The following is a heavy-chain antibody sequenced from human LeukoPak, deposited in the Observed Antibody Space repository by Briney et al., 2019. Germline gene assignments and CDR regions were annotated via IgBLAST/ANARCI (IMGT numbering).Heavy chain of an antibody. D-gene: IGHD3-22*01. CDR1: GFTVSSNY. CDR2: IYSGGST. J-gene: IGHJ4*02. V-gene: IGHV3-53*01. Sequence: GGSLRLSWAASGFTVSSNYMSWVRQAPGKGLEWVSVIYSGGSTYYADSVKGRFTISRDNSKNTLYLQMNSLRAEDTAVYYCARVGDYYDSSGYPFDYWGQGTMVTVSS. CDR3: ARVGDYYDSSGYPFDY.